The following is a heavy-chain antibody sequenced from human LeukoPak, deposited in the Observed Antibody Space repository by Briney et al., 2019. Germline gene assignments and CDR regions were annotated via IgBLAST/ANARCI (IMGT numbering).Heavy chain of an antibody. Sequence: GGSLRLSCAASGFTFSSYSMNWVRQAPGKGPEWVSSISSSSSYIYYADSVKGRFTISRDNAKNSLYLQMNSLRAEDTAVYYCARAAFRSSGWYPIDYWGQGTLVTVSS. D-gene: IGHD6-19*01. CDR2: ISSSSSYI. CDR3: ARAAFRSSGWYPIDY. J-gene: IGHJ4*02. V-gene: IGHV3-21*01. CDR1: GFTFSSYS.